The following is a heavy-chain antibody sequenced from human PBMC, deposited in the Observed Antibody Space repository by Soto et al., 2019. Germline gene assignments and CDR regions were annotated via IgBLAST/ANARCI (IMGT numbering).Heavy chain of an antibody. CDR3: ASDLGGQQGL. CDR1: GFTFSRYW. J-gene: IGHJ4*02. D-gene: IGHD3-16*01. V-gene: IGHV3-74*01. CDR2: TNEDGTIT. Sequence: EVQLVESGGGLVQPGGSLRLSCAASGFTFSRYWMHWVRQVPGKGLVWVSRTNEDGTITNYADSVQGRFTISRDNTKNTLYLQMNSPRGEATAVYYCASDLGGQQGLWGQGTVVTVTS.